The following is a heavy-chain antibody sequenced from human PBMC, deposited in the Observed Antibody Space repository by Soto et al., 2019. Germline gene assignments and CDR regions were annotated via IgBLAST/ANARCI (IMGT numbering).Heavy chain of an antibody. CDR2: MSNDGSNK. CDR3: AKGSSSVYYYYYGIDV. D-gene: IGHD6-6*01. Sequence: GGSLRLSCVASGFTFSGYGMHWVRQAPGKGLEWVAVMSNDGSNKYYADSVKGRFTISRDNSKNMLYLQMNSLRTEDTAVYYCAKGSSSVYYYYYGIDVWGQGTTVTVS. J-gene: IGHJ6*02. CDR1: GFTFSGYG. V-gene: IGHV3-30*18.